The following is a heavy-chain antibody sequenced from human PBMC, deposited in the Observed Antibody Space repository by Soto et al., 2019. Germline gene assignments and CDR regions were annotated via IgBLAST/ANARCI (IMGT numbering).Heavy chain of an antibody. CDR1: GLTFNRYW. CDR2: INTDGSNT. CDR3: AREFCSGGNCYTYYFDP. J-gene: IGHJ5*02. D-gene: IGHD2-15*01. V-gene: IGHV3-74*01. Sequence: GGSLRLSCAASGLTFNRYWMHWVRHAPGKGLVWVSHINTDGSNTNYADSVEGRFTISRDNAKSTLFLQMNSLRDEDTAVYYCAREFCSGGNCYTYYFDPWGQGSPVTVAS.